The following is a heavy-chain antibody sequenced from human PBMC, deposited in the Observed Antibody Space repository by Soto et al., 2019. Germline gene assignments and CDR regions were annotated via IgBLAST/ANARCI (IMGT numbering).Heavy chain of an antibody. J-gene: IGHJ4*02. D-gene: IGHD2-15*01. Sequence: PGGSLRLSCAASGFTFSDYYMSWIRQAPGKGLEWVAVISYDGSNTYYADSVKGRFTISRDNSKNTLYLQMNSLRVDDTAVYYCAKDPIVASATPSNFDTWGQGTLVTVSS. V-gene: IGHV3-30*18. CDR2: ISYDGSNT. CDR1: GFTFSDYY. CDR3: AKDPIVASATPSNFDT.